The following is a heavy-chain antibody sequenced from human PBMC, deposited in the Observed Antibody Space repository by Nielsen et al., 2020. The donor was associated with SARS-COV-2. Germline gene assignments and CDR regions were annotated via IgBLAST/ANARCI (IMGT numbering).Heavy chain of an antibody. CDR2: ISGSGGST. Sequence: ETLSLTCAASGFTFSSYAMNWVRQAPGKGLEWVSAISGSGGSTYYADSVKGRFTISRDDSKNTLYLQMNSLRAEDTAVYYCAKDKRITIFGVVTFFDYWGQGTLVTVSS. J-gene: IGHJ4*02. V-gene: IGHV3-23*01. CDR3: AKDKRITIFGVVTFFDY. CDR1: GFTFSSYA. D-gene: IGHD3-3*01.